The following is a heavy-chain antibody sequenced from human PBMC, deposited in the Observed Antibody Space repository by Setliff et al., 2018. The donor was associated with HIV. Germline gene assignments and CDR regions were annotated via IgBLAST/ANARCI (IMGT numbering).Heavy chain of an antibody. V-gene: IGHV3-30-3*01. CDR2: ISYDGSKK. CDR3: ARCRTNDYHGNDAFDF. Sequence: GESLRLSCVASGFTFSSYAMHWVRQAPGKGLEWVAVISYDGSKKYYADSVKGRFTISRDNAKNTLYLQMNSLRAEDTAVYYCARCRTNDYHGNDAFDFWGQGTMVTVSS. D-gene: IGHD4-17*01. CDR1: GFTFSSYA. J-gene: IGHJ3*01.